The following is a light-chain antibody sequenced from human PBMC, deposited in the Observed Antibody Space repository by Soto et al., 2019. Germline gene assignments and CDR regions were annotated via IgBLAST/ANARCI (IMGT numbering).Light chain of an antibody. J-gene: IGLJ3*02. Sequence: QSVLTQPPSVSGAPGQRVTISCTGSSSNIGAGYDVYWYQQLPGTAPKLLISGNSNRPSGVPDRFSGSKSGTSASLALTGLQAEDEADYYCHSYDSSISAWVFGGGTKLTVL. V-gene: IGLV1-40*01. CDR1: SSNIGAGYD. CDR2: GNS. CDR3: HSYDSSISAWV.